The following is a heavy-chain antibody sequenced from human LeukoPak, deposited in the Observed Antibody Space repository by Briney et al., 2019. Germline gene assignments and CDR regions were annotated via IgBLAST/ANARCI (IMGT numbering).Heavy chain of an antibody. V-gene: IGHV4-59*01. J-gene: IGHJ4*02. CDR3: ARTLVNIGNYIFDS. CDR2: ISYSGTT. D-gene: IGHD2/OR15-2a*01. CDR1: GGSIYTYY. Sequence: SETLSLTCTVSGGSIYTYYWSWVRQPPGKGLEWLGYISYSGTTNYNPSLRSRVTLSVDTSKNQFSLRLSSVTAADTAVYYCARTLVNIGNYIFDSWGQAALVTDSS.